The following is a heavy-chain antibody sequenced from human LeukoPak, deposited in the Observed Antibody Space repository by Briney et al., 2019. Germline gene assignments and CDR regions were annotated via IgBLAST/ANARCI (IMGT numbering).Heavy chain of an antibody. D-gene: IGHD6-13*01. CDR1: GYTFSSYW. CDR2: IYPGASAT. CDR3: ARVYSTSWSAGGY. V-gene: IGHV5-51*01. Sequence: GESLKISCKGSGYTFSSYWIGWVRQMPGKGLEWMGIIYPGASATRYTPSFQGQVTISVDKSTSTAHLQWSSLKASDTAIYYCARVYSTSWSAGGYWGQGTLVTVSS. J-gene: IGHJ4*02.